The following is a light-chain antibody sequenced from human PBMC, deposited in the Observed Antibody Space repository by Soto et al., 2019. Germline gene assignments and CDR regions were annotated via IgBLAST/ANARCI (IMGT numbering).Light chain of an antibody. V-gene: IGKV1-39*01. Sequence: DIQMTQSPSSLSASVGDRVTITCRASQSISSYLNWYQQKPGKAPKLLIYAASSLQSGVPPRFSGSGSGTDFSLTISSLQPEDFAAYHGEQTYITPWTFGQGTKVEIK. J-gene: IGKJ1*01. CDR1: QSISSY. CDR2: AAS. CDR3: EQTYITPWT.